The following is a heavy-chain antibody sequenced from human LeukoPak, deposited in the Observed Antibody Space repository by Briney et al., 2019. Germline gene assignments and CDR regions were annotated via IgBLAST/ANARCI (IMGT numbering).Heavy chain of an antibody. Sequence: GGSLRLSCAASGFTFDSYGMNWVRQAPGKGLEWISSISSSSTYIYYADSVKGRFTISRDNAKNSLYLQMNSLRAEDTAVYYCAKGCWPRSGSRSFDYWGQGTLVTVSS. CDR3: AKGCWPRSGSRSFDY. CDR1: GFTFDSYG. V-gene: IGHV3-21*04. J-gene: IGHJ4*02. CDR2: ISSSSTYI. D-gene: IGHD1-14*01.